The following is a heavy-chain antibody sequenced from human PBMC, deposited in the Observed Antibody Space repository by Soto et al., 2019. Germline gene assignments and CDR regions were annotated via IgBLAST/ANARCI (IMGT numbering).Heavy chain of an antibody. Sequence: QVQLQESGPGLVKPSQTLSLTCTVSGGSISSGGYYWSWIRQHPGKGLEWIGYIYYSGSTYYNPSLKSRVTISVDTSKNQFSLKLSSVTAADTAVYYCASGMLNVDTAMVIFDYWGQGTLVTVSS. CDR1: GGSISSGGYY. J-gene: IGHJ4*02. V-gene: IGHV4-31*03. CDR2: IYYSGST. D-gene: IGHD5-18*01. CDR3: ASGMLNVDTAMVIFDY.